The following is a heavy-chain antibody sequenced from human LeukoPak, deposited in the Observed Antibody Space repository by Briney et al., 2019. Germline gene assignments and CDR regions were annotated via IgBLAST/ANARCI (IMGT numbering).Heavy chain of an antibody. CDR2: SRNKAASYTT. V-gene: IGHV3-72*01. J-gene: IGHJ4*02. CDR1: GFTLSDHY. CDR3: TRGLRGDHGVLSAV. D-gene: IGHD2-21*02. Sequence: PGGSLRLSCAASGFTLSDHYVDWVRQAPGKGLEWVGRSRNKAASYTTEYAASVKGRFTISRDDSKNSLYLQMNSLKTEDTAVYYCTRGLRGDHGVLSAVGGQGALVTVSS.